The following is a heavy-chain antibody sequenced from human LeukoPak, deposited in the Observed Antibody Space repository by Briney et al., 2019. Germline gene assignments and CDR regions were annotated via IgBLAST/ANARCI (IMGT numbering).Heavy chain of an antibody. V-gene: IGHV4-39*07. CDR2: IFYSGTS. CDR3: ARLSVIVGAALEYYYYYMDV. D-gene: IGHD1-26*01. Sequence: SETLSLTCSVSGDLINNSNYFWGWIRQPPGRGLEWLGSIFYSGTSYYNPSLKSRVTISADKSKNQVSLKLTSVTAADTAVYYCARLSVIVGAALEYYYYYMDVWGQGTTVTVSS. CDR1: GDLINNSNYF. J-gene: IGHJ6*03.